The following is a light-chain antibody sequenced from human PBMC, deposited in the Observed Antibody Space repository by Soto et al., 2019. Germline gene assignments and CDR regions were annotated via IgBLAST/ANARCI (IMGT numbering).Light chain of an antibody. CDR1: NSDVGGYNY. Sequence: QSALTQPRSVSGSPGQSVTISCTGTNSDVGGYNYVSWYQQYPGKAPKLMISGVSERPSGVPDRFSGSKSGNTASLTISGLQAEDEADYYCCSYSPSTTVVFGGGTKLTVL. CDR3: CSYSPSTTVV. CDR2: GVS. V-gene: IGLV2-11*01. J-gene: IGLJ3*02.